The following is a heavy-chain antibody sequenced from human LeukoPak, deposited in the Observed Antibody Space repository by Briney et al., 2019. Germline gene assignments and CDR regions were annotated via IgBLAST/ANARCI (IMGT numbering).Heavy chain of an antibody. Sequence: SETLSLTCTVSGGSISSGSYYWSWIRQHPGKGLEWIGYIYYSGSTYYNPSLKSRVTISVDTSKNQFSLKLSSVTAADTAVYYCARVSLYYDILTGYSPYYFDYWGQGTLATVSS. J-gene: IGHJ4*02. V-gene: IGHV4-31*03. D-gene: IGHD3-9*01. CDR3: ARVSLYYDILTGYSPYYFDY. CDR1: GGSISSGSYY. CDR2: IYYSGST.